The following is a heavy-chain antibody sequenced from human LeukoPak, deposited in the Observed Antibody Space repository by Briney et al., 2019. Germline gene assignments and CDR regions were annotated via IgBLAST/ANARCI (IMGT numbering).Heavy chain of an antibody. V-gene: IGHV1-18*04. D-gene: IGHD1-1*01. Sequence: ASVRVSCKASGYTFTSYGISWVRQAPGQGLEWMGWITTYSGNTNYAQKFQGRVTMTTDTSTSTAYMELRSLRSDDTAVYYCAIDRPSADGTTARFDPWGQGTLVAVSS. J-gene: IGHJ5*02. CDR1: GYTFTSYG. CDR2: ITTYSGNT. CDR3: AIDRPSADGTTARFDP.